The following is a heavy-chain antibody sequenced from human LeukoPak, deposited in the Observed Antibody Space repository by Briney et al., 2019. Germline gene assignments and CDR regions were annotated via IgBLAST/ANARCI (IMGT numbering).Heavy chain of an antibody. V-gene: IGHV4-34*01. Sequence: PSETLSLTCAVYGGSFSGYYWSWIRQPPGKGLEWIGSISHSGSTYYNPSLKCRVTISVDTSKNQFSLNLYSVTAADTAVYYCARVQVVVIAATHFDYWGQGTLVTVSS. CDR3: ARVQVVVIAATHFDY. CDR2: ISHSGST. J-gene: IGHJ4*02. D-gene: IGHD2-15*01. CDR1: GGSFSGYY.